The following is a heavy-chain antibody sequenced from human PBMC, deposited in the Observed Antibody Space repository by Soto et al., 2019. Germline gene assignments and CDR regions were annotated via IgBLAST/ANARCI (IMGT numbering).Heavy chain of an antibody. D-gene: IGHD3-22*01. Sequence: SETLSLTCSVSGDSVSSGNHFWSWMRQPPGKGLEWIAFVSNSGDTNYNPSLKSRVTISVDTSKNQFSLKLTSVTAADTAVYHCARTDSRGSWAAWFWGQGILVTVSS. V-gene: IGHV4-61*01. J-gene: IGHJ4*02. CDR2: VSNSGDT. CDR1: GDSVSSGNHF. CDR3: ARTDSRGSWAAWF.